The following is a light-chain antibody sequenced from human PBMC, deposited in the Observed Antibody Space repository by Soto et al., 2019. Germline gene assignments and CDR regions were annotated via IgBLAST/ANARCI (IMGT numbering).Light chain of an antibody. V-gene: IGLV2-14*01. CDR1: SSDVGGYNY. CDR2: DVS. J-gene: IGLJ3*02. Sequence: QSVLTQPASVSGSPGQSITISCTGTSSDVGGYNYVSWYQQHPGKAPRRMIYDVSNRPSGVSTRFSGSKSGNTASLTISGLQAEDEADYYCCSFTTSNTWVFGGGTKLTVL. CDR3: CSFTTSNTWV.